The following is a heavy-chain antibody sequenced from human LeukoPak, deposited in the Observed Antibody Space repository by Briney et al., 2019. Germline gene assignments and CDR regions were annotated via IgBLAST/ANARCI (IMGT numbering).Heavy chain of an antibody. CDR1: GASISGSSYY. J-gene: IGHJ4*02. CDR2: MNYSGST. Sequence: SDTLSLTCTVAGASISGSSYYWGWIRQPPGKGLEWIGSMNYSGSTSYNPSLQSRVSISVDTSKNQFSLKVSSVTAADTAVYYCARHFYGSGSYYTLDHWGQGTLVTVSS. CDR3: ARHFYGSGSYYTLDH. V-gene: IGHV4-39*07. D-gene: IGHD3-10*01.